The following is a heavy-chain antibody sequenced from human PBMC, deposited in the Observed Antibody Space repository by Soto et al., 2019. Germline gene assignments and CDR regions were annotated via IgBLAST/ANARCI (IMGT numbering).Heavy chain of an antibody. CDR2: TIPIFGTA. D-gene: IGHD3-22*01. CDR3: ARHRTDSSDYYLGTFDC. V-gene: IGHV1-69*12. J-gene: IGHJ4*02. CDR1: GGTFSSYA. Sequence: QVQLVQSGAEVKTPGSSVKVSCKASGGTFSSYAINWVRQAPGQGLEWMGGTIPIFGTANYAQKFQGRVTITADESTSTVYLELGSLRSEDTAVYYCARHRTDSSDYYLGTFDCWGQGTLVTVSS.